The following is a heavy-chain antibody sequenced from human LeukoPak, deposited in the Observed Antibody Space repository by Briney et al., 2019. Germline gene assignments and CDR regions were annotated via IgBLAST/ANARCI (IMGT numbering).Heavy chain of an antibody. V-gene: IGHV4-34*01. CDR1: GGSFSGYY. J-gene: IGHJ5*02. CDR3: ARGSDYGGTSMDFDP. Sequence: PSETLSLTCAVYGGSFSGYYWSWIRQPPGKGLEWIGEINHSGSTNYNPSLKSRVTTSVDTSKNQFSLKLSSVTAADTAVYYCARGSDYGGTSMDFDPWGQGTLVTVSS. CDR2: INHSGST. D-gene: IGHD4-23*01.